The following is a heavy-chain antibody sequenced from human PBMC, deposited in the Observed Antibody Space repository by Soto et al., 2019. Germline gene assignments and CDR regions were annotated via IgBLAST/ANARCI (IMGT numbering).Heavy chain of an antibody. J-gene: IGHJ4*02. D-gene: IGHD1-1*01. CDR2: MNPNTGNS. V-gene: IGHV1-8*01. Sequence: QVQLVQSGAEVRKPGASVKVSCEASGYTFTSYDIYWVRQATGQGLEWMGWMNPNTGNSGYAQKFQGRVTMTSDTSISTAHMELSSLRSEDTAVYYCARRAETNGWNGFGAAKYHFDFWGQGTLVTVSS. CDR3: ARRAETNGWNGFGAAKYHFDF. CDR1: GYTFTSYD.